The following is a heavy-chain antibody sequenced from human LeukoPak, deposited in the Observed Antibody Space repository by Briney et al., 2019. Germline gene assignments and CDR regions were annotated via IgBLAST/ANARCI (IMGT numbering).Heavy chain of an antibody. CDR2: IIPIFGTA. CDR1: GGTFSSYA. J-gene: IGHJ6*03. D-gene: IGHD3-10*01. V-gene: IGHV1-69*13. CDR3: ARGGSAYGSGRPPYMDV. Sequence: SVKVSCKASGGTFSSYAISWVRQAPGQGLEWMGGIIPIFGTANYAQKFQGRVTITADESTSTAYMELSSLRSEDTAVYYCARGGSAYGSGRPPYMDVWGKGTTVTVSS.